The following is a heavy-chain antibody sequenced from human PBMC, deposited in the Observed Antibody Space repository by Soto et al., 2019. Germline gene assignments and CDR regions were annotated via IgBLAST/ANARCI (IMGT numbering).Heavy chain of an antibody. CDR1: GFTFSSYG. V-gene: IGHV3-33*06. CDR3: AKDDFPNSPLYGMDV. J-gene: IGHJ6*02. CDR2: IWYDGSNK. D-gene: IGHD2-21*01. Sequence: GGSLRLSCAASGFTFSSYGMHWVRQAPGKGLEWVAVIWYDGSNKYYADSVKGRFTISRDNSKNTLYLQMNSLRAEDTAVYYCAKDDFPNSPLYGMDVWGQGTTVTVSS.